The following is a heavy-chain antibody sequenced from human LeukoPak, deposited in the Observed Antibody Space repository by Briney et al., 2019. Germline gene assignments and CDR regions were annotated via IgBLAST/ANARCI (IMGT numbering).Heavy chain of an antibody. J-gene: IGHJ4*02. D-gene: IGHD3-16*01. CDR1: GVTLSNND. V-gene: IGHV3-53*01. CDR2: IYSGGVA. CDR3: ARGGNGPFAY. Sequence: GGSLRLSCVASGVTLSNNDMSWVRHAPGKGLDWVSLIYSGGVAYYADSVTGRFSIFRDSSKNTPYLQMNSRRAEDTAVYYCARGGNGPFAYWGQGTLVTVSS.